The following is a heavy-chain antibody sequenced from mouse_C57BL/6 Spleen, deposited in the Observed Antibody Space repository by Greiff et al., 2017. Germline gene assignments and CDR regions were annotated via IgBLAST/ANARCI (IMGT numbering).Heavy chain of an antibody. CDR2: ISYDGSN. D-gene: IGHD1-1*01. Sequence: EVQLQESGPGLVKPSQSLSLTCSVTGYSITSGYYWNWIRQFPGNKLEWMGYISYDGSNNYNPSLKNRISITRDTSKNQFFLKLNSVTTEDTATYYGAREDYYGSSYFDYWGQGTTLTVSS. J-gene: IGHJ2*01. V-gene: IGHV3-6*01. CDR3: AREDYYGSSYFDY. CDR1: GYSITSGYY.